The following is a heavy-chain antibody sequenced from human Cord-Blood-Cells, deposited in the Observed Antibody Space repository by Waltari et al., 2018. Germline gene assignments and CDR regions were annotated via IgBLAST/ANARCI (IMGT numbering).Heavy chain of an antibody. V-gene: IGHV4-30-2*01. CDR2: IYNSGGT. Sequence: QLQLQESGSGLVKPSQTLSLTCAVSGGSISSGGYSWSWIRQPPGKGLEWIGYIYNSGGTYDIPSLKIRVTISVDRSKNQFSLKLSSVTAADTAVYYCARSGTPLKLGAFDIWGQGTMVTVSS. CDR1: GGSISSGGYS. CDR3: ARSGTPLKLGAFDI. D-gene: IGHD3-16*01. J-gene: IGHJ3*02.